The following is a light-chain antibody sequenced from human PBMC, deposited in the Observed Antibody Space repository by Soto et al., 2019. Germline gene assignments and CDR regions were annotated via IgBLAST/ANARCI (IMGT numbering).Light chain of an antibody. CDR3: QQSYSSPPT. CDR2: AAS. CDR1: QSISSY. J-gene: IGKJ4*01. V-gene: IGKV1-39*01. Sequence: DIQMTQSPSSLSASVGDRVTITCRASQSISSYLNWYQQKPEKAPYLLIYAASSLQSGVPSRFSGSGSGTEFTLTISSLQPEDFATYYCQQSYSSPPTFGGGTKVEIK.